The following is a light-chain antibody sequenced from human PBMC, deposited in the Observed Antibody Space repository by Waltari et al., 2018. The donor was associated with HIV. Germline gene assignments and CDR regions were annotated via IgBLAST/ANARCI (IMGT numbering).Light chain of an antibody. CDR3: QQFGSRPWT. Sequence: VLTQSPGTLSLSPGERANLPCRASQSVSSTYLAWYHQQPGQATRLLIYGTSSRATGIPDRFSGSGSGTDFTLTITRLEPEDFGVYYCQQFGSRPWTFGQGTKVEIK. CDR1: QSVSSTY. J-gene: IGKJ1*01. CDR2: GTS. V-gene: IGKV3-20*01.